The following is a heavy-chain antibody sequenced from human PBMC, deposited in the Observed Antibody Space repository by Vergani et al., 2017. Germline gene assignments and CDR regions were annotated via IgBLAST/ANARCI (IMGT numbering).Heavy chain of an antibody. CDR3: AKDLGTSSGGGWFDP. Sequence: EVQLEESGGGLVLPGRSLRLSCVASGFTSAGYAMHWVRQATGKGLEWVSGISWNSNSIGYADSVKGRFTISRDNVKNSLYLQMNSLRAEDTALYYCAKDLGTSSGGGWFDPWGQGTLVTVSS. CDR1: GFTSAGYA. D-gene: IGHD6-6*01. J-gene: IGHJ5*02. CDR2: ISWNSNSI. V-gene: IGHV3-9*02.